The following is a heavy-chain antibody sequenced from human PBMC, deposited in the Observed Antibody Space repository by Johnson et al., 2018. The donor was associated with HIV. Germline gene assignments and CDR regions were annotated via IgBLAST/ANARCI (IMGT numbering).Heavy chain of an antibody. CDR3: ARESWVNYDILTGQGGSDDAFDI. D-gene: IGHD3-9*01. CDR2: IGSAADT. J-gene: IGHJ3*02. CDR1: GFTFTNYD. V-gene: IGHV3-13*01. Sequence: VQLVESGGGLVQPGGSLRLSCAASGFTFTNYDMHWVRQPTGYGLEWVSAIGSAADTYFPGSVKGRFTISREDARNSLYLQMNSLRAEDTAVYYCARESWVNYDILTGQGGSDDAFDIWGQGTMVTVYS.